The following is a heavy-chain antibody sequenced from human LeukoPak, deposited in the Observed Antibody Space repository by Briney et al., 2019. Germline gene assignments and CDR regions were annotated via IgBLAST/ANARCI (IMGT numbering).Heavy chain of an antibody. CDR1: GFTFSSYA. J-gene: IGHJ4*02. D-gene: IGHD3-22*01. Sequence: GGSLRLSCAASGFTFSSYAMSWVRQAPGKGLEWVSAISGSGGSTYYADSVKGRFTISRDNSKNTLYLQMNSLRAEDTAVYYCAKGYVTGYYDSSGPSYYFDYWGQGTLVTVPS. V-gene: IGHV3-23*01. CDR3: AKGYVTGYYDSSGPSYYFDY. CDR2: ISGSGGST.